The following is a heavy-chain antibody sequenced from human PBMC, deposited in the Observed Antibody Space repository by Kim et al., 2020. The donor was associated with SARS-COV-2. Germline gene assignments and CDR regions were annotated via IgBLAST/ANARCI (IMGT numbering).Heavy chain of an antibody. V-gene: IGHV4-34*01. CDR2: INHSGST. CDR1: GGSFSGYY. CDR3: ARDWAYYGSGSHPLS. D-gene: IGHD3-10*01. Sequence: SETLSLTCAVYGGSFSGYYWSWIRQPPGKGLEWIGEINHSGSTNYNPSLKSRVTISVDTSKNQFSLKLSSVTAADTAVYYCARDWAYYGSGSHPLSWGQGTTVTVSS. J-gene: IGHJ6*02.